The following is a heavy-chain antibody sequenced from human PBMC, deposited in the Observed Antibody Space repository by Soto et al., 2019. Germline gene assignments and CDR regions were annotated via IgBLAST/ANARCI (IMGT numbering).Heavy chain of an antibody. CDR1: GYTLTSYG. CDR2: ISAYNGNT. J-gene: IGHJ6*02. V-gene: IGHV1-18*01. D-gene: IGHD5-12*01. Sequence: GASVKVSCKASGYTLTSYGISWVRQAPGQGLEWMGWISAYNGNTNYAQKLQGRVTMTTDTSTSTAYMELRSLRSDDTAVYYCARVFGWLRARYYYNGMDVWGQGTTVTVSS. CDR3: ARVFGWLRARYYYNGMDV.